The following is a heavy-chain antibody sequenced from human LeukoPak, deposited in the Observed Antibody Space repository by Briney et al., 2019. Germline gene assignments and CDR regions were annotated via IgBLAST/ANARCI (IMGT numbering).Heavy chain of an antibody. D-gene: IGHD3-16*01. CDR3: ARAHGGVAPWDY. Sequence: SETLSLTCTVSGGSISSGGYYWSWIRQPPGKGLEWIGYIYHSGSTYYNPSLKSRVTISVDTSKNQFSLKLSSVTAADTAVYYCARAHGGVAPWDYWGQGTLVTVSS. CDR2: IYHSGST. J-gene: IGHJ4*02. CDR1: GGSISSGGYY. V-gene: IGHV4-30-2*05.